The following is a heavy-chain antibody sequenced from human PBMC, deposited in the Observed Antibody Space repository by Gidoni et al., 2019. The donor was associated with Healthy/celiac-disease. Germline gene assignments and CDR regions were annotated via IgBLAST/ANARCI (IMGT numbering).Heavy chain of an antibody. CDR3: ALTPPHAESMIPDY. D-gene: IGHD3-22*01. CDR2: INAGNGNT. Sequence: QVQLVQSGAEVKKPVASVKVSCKASGYTFTSYAMHWVRQAPGQRLAWMGWINAGNGNTKYSQKFQGRVTITRDTSASTAYMELSSLRSEDTAVYYCALTPPHAESMIPDYWGQGTLVTVSS. CDR1: GYTFTSYA. V-gene: IGHV1-3*01. J-gene: IGHJ4*02.